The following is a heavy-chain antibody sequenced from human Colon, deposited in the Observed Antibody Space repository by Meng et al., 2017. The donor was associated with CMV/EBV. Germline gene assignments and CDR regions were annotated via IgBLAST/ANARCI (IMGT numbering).Heavy chain of an antibody. V-gene: IGHV3-30*01. CDR3: AGAFSRLSVEPAVIDF. CDR1: GFTFSNSA. J-gene: IGHJ4*02. Sequence: GFTFSNSAMAWVRQAPGKGLEWVAVISKDGGDKYYADSVKGRFTISRDNSRNTLSLQMNSVGVEDTALYYCAGAFSRLSVEPAVIDFWGQGTLVTVSS. CDR2: ISKDGGDK. D-gene: IGHD1-14*01.